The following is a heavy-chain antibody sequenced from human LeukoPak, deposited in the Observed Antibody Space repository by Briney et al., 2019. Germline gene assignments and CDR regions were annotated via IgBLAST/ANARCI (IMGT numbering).Heavy chain of an antibody. J-gene: IGHJ4*02. Sequence: SETLSLTCTVSGGSISIYYWSWIRQPPGKGLEWIGYIYYSGSTNYNPSLKSRVTISVDTSKNQFSLKLSSVTAADTAVYYCARGRIASGYYYAKNSDFDYWGQGTLVTVSS. CDR1: GGSISIYY. V-gene: IGHV4-59*12. D-gene: IGHD3-22*01. CDR3: ARGRIASGYYYAKNSDFDY. CDR2: IYYSGST.